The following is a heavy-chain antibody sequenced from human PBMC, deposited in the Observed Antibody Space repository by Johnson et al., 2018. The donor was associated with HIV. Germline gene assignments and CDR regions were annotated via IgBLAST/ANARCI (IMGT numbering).Heavy chain of an antibody. V-gene: IGHV3-48*04. J-gene: IGHJ3*02. CDR3: VKDRGGRFSGSYLSLRVGAFDI. D-gene: IGHD1-26*01. Sequence: VQLVESGGGVVQPGGSLRLSCAASGFTLRSYGMHWARQAPGKGLEWVSYISGSGSTLYYADSGKGRFTISRDNAKNSLYLQLNSLRPEDTAVYYCVKDRGGRFSGSYLSLRVGAFDIWGQGTLVTVSS. CDR1: GFTLRSYG. CDR2: ISGSGSTL.